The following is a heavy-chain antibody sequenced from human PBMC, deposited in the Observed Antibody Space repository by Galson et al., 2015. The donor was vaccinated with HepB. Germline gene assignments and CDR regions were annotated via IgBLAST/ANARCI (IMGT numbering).Heavy chain of an antibody. CDR1: GFTFNNFG. CDR2: ISYDGRNK. Sequence: SLRLSCAAAGFTFNNFGMHWARQAPGKGLEWVAVISYDGRNKYYGDSVKGRFTISRDNSKNTLYLQMNSLRAEDTAVYYCAKDWVPISMFRGVITKRAQWSWGQGTLVTVSS. CDR3: AKDWVPISMFRGVITKRAQWS. D-gene: IGHD3-10*01. V-gene: IGHV3-30*18. J-gene: IGHJ4*02.